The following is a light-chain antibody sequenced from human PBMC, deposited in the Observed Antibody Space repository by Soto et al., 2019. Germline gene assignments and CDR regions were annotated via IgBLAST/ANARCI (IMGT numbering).Light chain of an antibody. CDR1: SSNIGSNT. CDR2: SDT. CDR3: AAWDDRLNGAL. V-gene: IGLV1-44*01. Sequence: VLTQPPSASGTPGQRVTMSCSGGSSNIGSNTVSWYQHLPGTAPQLLIYSDTQRASGVADRFSGSKSGTSASLAISGLQSDDEADYYCAAWDDRLNGALFGTGTKVTVL. J-gene: IGLJ1*01.